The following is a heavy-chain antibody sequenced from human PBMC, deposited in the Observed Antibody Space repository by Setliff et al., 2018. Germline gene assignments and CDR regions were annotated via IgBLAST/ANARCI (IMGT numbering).Heavy chain of an antibody. CDR3: VRFGGSCSSSSCYASDL. CDR2: TIPMFGTT. Sequence: SVKVSCKASGATFSSYGISWVRQAPGQGLEWMGGTIPMFGTTEYAQKFQGRLTIITDESTNTAFMQLSSLRSDDTAVYYCVRFGGSCSSSSCYASDLWGQGTMVTVSS. CDR1: GATFSSYG. J-gene: IGHJ3*01. V-gene: IGHV1-69*05. D-gene: IGHD2-2*01.